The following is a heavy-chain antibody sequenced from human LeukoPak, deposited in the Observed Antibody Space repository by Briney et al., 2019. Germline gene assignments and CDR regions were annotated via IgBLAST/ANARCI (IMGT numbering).Heavy chain of an antibody. CDR1: GGTFSSYA. V-gene: IGHV1-69*13. CDR2: IIPIFGTA. Sequence: VKVSCKASGGTFSSYAISWVRQAPGQGLEWMGGIIPIFGTANYAQKFQGRVTITADESTSTAYMGLSSLRSEDTAVYYCARGLRSRSAVAATFDYWGQGTLVTVSS. D-gene: IGHD6-19*01. J-gene: IGHJ4*02. CDR3: ARGLRSRSAVAATFDY.